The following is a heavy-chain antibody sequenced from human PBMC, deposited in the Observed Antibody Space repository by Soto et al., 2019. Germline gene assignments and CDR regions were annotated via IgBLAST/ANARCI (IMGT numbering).Heavy chain of an antibody. D-gene: IGHD6-6*01. CDR1: GDSASLNSGA. CDR2: TYYRSKWHN. J-gene: IGHJ6*02. Sequence: SQSLSLTCAISGDSASLNSGASHWLRQSPSRGLELLGRTYYRSKWHNDYAVSVKSRITINRDTSKNQFSLQLNSMTPDDTAVYYCARAPAEYSSSLGEGYCRDGLGQRTTVAV. V-gene: IGHV6-1*01. CDR3: ARAPAEYSSSLGEGYCRDG.